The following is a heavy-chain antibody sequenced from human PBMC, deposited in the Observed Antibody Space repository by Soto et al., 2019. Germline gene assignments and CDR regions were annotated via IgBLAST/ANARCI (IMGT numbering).Heavy chain of an antibody. Sequence: QVQVVQSGAEVKKPESSVKVSCKPSGGTFNTYTVNWVRLAPGHGLEWMGRFIPIRDMANYAQQFQDRVTITADRSTFTAYMELNSLTSDDTAVYYCAITYCRDNSCPRDFDFWGPGTRVTVSS. CDR3: AITYCRDNSCPRDFDF. CDR2: FIPIRDMA. CDR1: GGTFNTYT. V-gene: IGHV1-69*02. J-gene: IGHJ4*02. D-gene: IGHD2-21*01.